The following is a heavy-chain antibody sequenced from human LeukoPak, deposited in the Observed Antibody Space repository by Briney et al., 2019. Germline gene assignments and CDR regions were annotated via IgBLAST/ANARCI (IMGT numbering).Heavy chain of an antibody. CDR2: IPYDGSNK. Sequence: PGGSLRLSCAASGFTFSSYAMHWVRQAPGKGLEWVAVIPYDGSNKYYADSVKGRFTISRDNSKNTLYLQMNSLRAEDTAVYYCARDPGRSGWDYWGQGALVTVSS. D-gene: IGHD6-19*01. CDR1: GFTFSSYA. V-gene: IGHV3-30*04. J-gene: IGHJ4*02. CDR3: ARDPGRSGWDY.